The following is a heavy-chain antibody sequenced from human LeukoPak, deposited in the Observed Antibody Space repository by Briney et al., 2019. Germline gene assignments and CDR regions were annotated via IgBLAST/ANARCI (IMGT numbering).Heavy chain of an antibody. Sequence: GGSLRLSCAASGFTFSNYEMNWVRQAPGKGLEWVSYISSSSSTIYYADSVKGRFTISRDNANNSLYLQMNSLRDEDTAVYYCARARRYRSSWYHDYWGQGSLVTVSS. J-gene: IGHJ4*02. CDR3: ARARRYRSSWYHDY. CDR2: ISSSSSTI. D-gene: IGHD6-13*01. V-gene: IGHV3-48*02. CDR1: GFTFSNYE.